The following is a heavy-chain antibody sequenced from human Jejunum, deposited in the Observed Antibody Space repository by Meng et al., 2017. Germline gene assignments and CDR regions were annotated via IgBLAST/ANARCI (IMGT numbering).Heavy chain of an antibody. V-gene: IGHV1-3*04. CDR3: ARQFNYDRPPDH. CDR1: GYRFTTYP. Sequence: QVQLVQSATELREPGASVRASCETSGYRFTTYPIQWVRQAPGQRLEWMGWIDTDYGNTKYSQKVQGRLTITRDKSATTAYMELSSLTSEDTAVYYCARQFNYDRPPDHWGQGTLVTVSS. D-gene: IGHD3-16*01. J-gene: IGHJ4*02. CDR2: IDTDYGNT.